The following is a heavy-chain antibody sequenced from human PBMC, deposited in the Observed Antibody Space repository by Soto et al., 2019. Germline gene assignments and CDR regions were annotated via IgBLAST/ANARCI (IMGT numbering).Heavy chain of an antibody. D-gene: IGHD3-10*01. CDR3: ARDRGTMVRGVWNWYFDL. V-gene: IGHV1-69*13. Sequence: GASVKVSCKASGGTFSSYAISWVRQAPGQGLEWMGGIIPIFGTANYAQKFQGRVTITADESTSTAYMELSSLRSEDTAVYYCARDRGTMVRGVWNWYFDLWGRGTLVTVSS. CDR1: GGTFSSYA. CDR2: IIPIFGTA. J-gene: IGHJ2*01.